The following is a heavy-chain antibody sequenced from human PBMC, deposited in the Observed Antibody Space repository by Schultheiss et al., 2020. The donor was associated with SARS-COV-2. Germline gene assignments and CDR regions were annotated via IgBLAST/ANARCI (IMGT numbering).Heavy chain of an antibody. CDR2: IYYSGST. CDR1: GGSISSYY. Sequence: SQTLSLTCAVSGGSISSYYWSWIRQPPGKGLEWIGYIYYSGSTYYNPSLKSRVTISVDTSKNQFSLKLSSVTAADTAVYYCARADLRDWYFDLWGRGTLVTVSS. V-gene: IGHV4-59*08. J-gene: IGHJ2*01. CDR3: ARADLRDWYFDL.